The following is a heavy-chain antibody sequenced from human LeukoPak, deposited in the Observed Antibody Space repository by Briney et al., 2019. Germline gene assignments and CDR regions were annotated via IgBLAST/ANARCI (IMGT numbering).Heavy chain of an antibody. CDR2: ISWDGGST. CDR1: GFTFDDYA. CDR3: AKDTGGYYYGSGN. V-gene: IGHV3-43D*03. J-gene: IGHJ4*02. D-gene: IGHD3-10*01. Sequence: GGSLRLSCAASGFTFDDYAMHWVRQAPGKGLEWVSLISWDGGSTYYADSVKGRFTISRDNSKNSLYLQMNSLRAEDTALYYCAKDTGGYYYGSGNWGQGTLVTVSS.